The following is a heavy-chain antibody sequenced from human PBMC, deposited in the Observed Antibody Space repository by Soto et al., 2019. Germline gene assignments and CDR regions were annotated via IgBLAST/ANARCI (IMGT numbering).Heavy chain of an antibody. V-gene: IGHV3-23*01. CDR2: ISGSGGST. D-gene: IGHD4-17*01. J-gene: IGHJ5*02. CDR1: GFTFSNYA. Sequence: EVQLLESGGGLVQPGGSLRLSCAASGFTFSNYAMSWVRQAPGKGLEWVSAISGSGGSTYYADSVKGRFTISRDNSKNTLYMQMSRLRAEDTAVYYCAKDVTTVSTGWFDPWGQGTLVTVSS. CDR3: AKDVTTVSTGWFDP.